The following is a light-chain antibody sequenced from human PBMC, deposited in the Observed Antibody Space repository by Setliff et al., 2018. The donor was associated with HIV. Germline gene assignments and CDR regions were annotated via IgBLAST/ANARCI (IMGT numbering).Light chain of an antibody. J-gene: IGLJ1*01. CDR2: QAT. CDR1: SSDIGRYNL. V-gene: IGLV2-23*01. Sequence: QSVLTQPDSVSGSPGQSITISCTGTSSDIGRYNLVSWYQQYPVKAPKLMIYQATKRPSGVSNRFSGSKSGNTASLTISGLHAEDEADYYCCSNTGSNTYVFGSGTKVTVL. CDR3: CSNTGSNTYV.